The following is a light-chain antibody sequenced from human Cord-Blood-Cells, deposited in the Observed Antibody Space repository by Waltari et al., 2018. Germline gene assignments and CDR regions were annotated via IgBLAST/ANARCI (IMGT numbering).Light chain of an antibody. V-gene: IGKV1-13*02. CDR2: DPS. CDR3: QQFNSYPLT. J-gene: IGKJ5*01. CDR1: QGISSA. Sequence: AIQLTQSPSSLSASVGDRVPITCRASQGISSALDWYQQKPGNAPKLLIYDPSSLESGVPSRFSGSGAGTDFTLTISSLQPEDFATYYCQQFNSYPLTFGQGTRLEIK.